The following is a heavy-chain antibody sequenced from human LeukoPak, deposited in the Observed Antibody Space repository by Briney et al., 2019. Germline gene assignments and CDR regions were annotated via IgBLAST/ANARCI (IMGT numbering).Heavy chain of an antibody. CDR3: ARHKAPPYYYDSSGYYHPSNWFDP. J-gene: IGHJ5*02. D-gene: IGHD3-22*01. V-gene: IGHV4-59*08. CDR1: GGSISSYY. CDR2: IYHSGST. Sequence: PSETLSLTCTVSGGSISSYYWSWIRQPAGKGLEWIGSIYHSGSTYYNPSLKSRVTISVDTSKNQFSLKLSSVTAADTAMYYCARHKAPPYYYDSSGYYHPSNWFDPWGQGTLVTVSS.